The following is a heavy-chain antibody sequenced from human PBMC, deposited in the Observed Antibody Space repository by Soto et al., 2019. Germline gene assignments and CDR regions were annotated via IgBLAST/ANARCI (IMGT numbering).Heavy chain of an antibody. CDR3: ARSPYCTDGVCRQMGRYGLDL. CDR1: GGSINSFF. J-gene: IGHJ6*02. D-gene: IGHD2-8*01. CDR2: FSSSGII. V-gene: IGHV4-4*07. Sequence: SETPSLTCTVSGGSINSFFWSWIRQPAGKGLEWIGRFSSSGIINYKPSLKSRVTMSVDTSKNQFSLRLGSVTAADTAVYYCARSPYCTDGVCRQMGRYGLDLWGQATTVT.